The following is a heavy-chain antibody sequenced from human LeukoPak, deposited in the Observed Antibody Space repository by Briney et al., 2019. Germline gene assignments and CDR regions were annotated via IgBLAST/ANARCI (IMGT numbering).Heavy chain of an antibody. D-gene: IGHD2-2*01. Sequence: PGGSLRLSCAASGFTFSSYAMSWVRQAPGKGLEWVSAISGSGGSTYYADSVKGRFTISRDNSKNTLYLQMNSLRAEDTAVYYCAKDQLNDQLLYYFDYWGQGTLVTVSS. J-gene: IGHJ4*02. V-gene: IGHV3-23*01. CDR1: GFTFSSYA. CDR3: AKDQLNDQLLYYFDY. CDR2: ISGSGGST.